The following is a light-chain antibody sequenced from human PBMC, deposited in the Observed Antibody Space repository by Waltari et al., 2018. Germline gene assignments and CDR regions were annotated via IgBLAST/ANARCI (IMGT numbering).Light chain of an antibody. Sequence: DIQMTQSPSSLSASVGDRVTITCRASQSISSYLNWYQEKPGKAPRLLIYAASSLQSGVPSRFSGRGSGTDFTLTISSLQPEDFATYYCQQSDSYWYTFGQGTKLEIK. V-gene: IGKV1-39*01. CDR2: AAS. J-gene: IGKJ2*01. CDR1: QSISSY. CDR3: QQSDSYWYT.